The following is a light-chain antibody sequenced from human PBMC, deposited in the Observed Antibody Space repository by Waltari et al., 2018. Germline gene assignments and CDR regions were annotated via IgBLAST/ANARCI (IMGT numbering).Light chain of an antibody. J-gene: IGLJ3*02. V-gene: IGLV2-8*01. Sequence: QSALTQPPSASGSPGQSVTISCTGTSSAIGGYNSVSWSQQHPGKAPKLMIYEVTKRPSGVPDRFSASKSGNTASLTVSGLQAEDEADYYCSSFAGSTNWVFGGGTKLTVL. CDR3: SSFAGSTNWV. CDR2: EVT. CDR1: SSAIGGYNS.